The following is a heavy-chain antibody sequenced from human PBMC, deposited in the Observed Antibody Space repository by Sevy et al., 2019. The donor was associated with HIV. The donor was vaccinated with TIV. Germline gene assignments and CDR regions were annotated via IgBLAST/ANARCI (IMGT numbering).Heavy chain of an antibody. V-gene: IGHV3-49*03. CDR3: TRVQGTISAYFYFGMDV. Sequence: GGSLRLSCTGSGFTFGDYAVSWLRQAPGKGLEWVGFIRSKTYGGTTEYAASVKGRFTISSEESKSIAYLQMNSLKTEDTAVYYCTRVQGTISAYFYFGMDVWGQGTTVTVSS. CDR2: IRSKTYGGTT. CDR1: GFTFGDYA. J-gene: IGHJ6*02. D-gene: IGHD2-21*01.